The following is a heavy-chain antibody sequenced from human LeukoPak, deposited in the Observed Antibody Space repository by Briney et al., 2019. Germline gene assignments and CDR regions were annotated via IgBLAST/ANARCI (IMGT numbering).Heavy chain of an antibody. Sequence: ASVKVSCKASGYTFTSYDINWVRQATGQGLEWMGWMNPNSGNTGYAQKFQGRVTMTRNTSIGTAYMELSSLRSEDTAVYYCARARRRSGSYYRGFDYWGQGTLVTVSS. D-gene: IGHD3-10*01. CDR1: GYTFTSYD. CDR3: ARARRRSGSYYRGFDY. J-gene: IGHJ4*02. CDR2: MNPNSGNT. V-gene: IGHV1-8*01.